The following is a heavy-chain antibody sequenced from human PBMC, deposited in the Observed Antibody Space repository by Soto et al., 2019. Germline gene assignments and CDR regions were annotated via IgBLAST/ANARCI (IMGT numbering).Heavy chain of an antibody. CDR3: ARRKIAAAGSYYFDY. CDR1: GGSISSSNW. Sequence: SETLSLTCAVSGGSISSSNWWSWVRQPPGKGLEWIGEIYHSGSTNYNPSLKSRVTISVDKSKNQFSLKLSSVTAADTAVYYCARRKIAAAGSYYFDYWGQGXLVTVYS. CDR2: IYHSGST. D-gene: IGHD6-13*01. J-gene: IGHJ4*02. V-gene: IGHV4-4*02.